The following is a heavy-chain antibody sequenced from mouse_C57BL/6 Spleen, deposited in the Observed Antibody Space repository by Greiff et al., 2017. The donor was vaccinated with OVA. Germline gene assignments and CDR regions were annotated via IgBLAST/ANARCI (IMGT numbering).Heavy chain of an antibody. J-gene: IGHJ3*01. V-gene: IGHV5-17*01. CDR2: ISSGSSTI. CDR1: GYTFSDYG. Sequence: EVLLVESGAGLVKPGGSLKLSCTASGYTFSDYGMHWVRQAPEQGLEWVAYISSGSSTINYADKLKGRFTISRDNAKNTLFLQMTSLRSEDTAMCYCARTPFAYWGQGTLVTVSA. CDR3: ARTPFAY.